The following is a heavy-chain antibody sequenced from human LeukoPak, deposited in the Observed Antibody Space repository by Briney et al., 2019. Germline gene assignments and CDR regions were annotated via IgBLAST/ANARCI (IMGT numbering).Heavy chain of an antibody. V-gene: IGHV4-4*02. J-gene: IGHJ4*02. Sequence: TSGTLSLTCGVSGGSITSTNWWSWVRQPPGQGLEWIGEVSLSGLTNYNPSLSSRVIMALDTSKNHLSLHLTSVTAADTAVYYCSRENGAFSPFGYWGQGYLVTVLS. D-gene: IGHD2-8*01. CDR1: GGSITSTNW. CDR3: SRENGAFSPFGY. CDR2: VSLSGLT.